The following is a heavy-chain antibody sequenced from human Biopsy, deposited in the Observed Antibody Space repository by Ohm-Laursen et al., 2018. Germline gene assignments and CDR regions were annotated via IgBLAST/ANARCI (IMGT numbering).Heavy chain of an antibody. D-gene: IGHD3-9*01. CDR1: GGTFSNHG. CDR3: ATKLTGYFHH. CDR2: NIPILGTG. J-gene: IGHJ1*01. Sequence: SVKVSCKAPGGTFSNHGVNWVRQAPGQGPEWLGGNIPILGTGNYAQKFQDRVTVAADTSTSTATMELRSLRSDDTAVYYCATKLTGYFHHWGQGTLVIVSS. V-gene: IGHV1-69*06.